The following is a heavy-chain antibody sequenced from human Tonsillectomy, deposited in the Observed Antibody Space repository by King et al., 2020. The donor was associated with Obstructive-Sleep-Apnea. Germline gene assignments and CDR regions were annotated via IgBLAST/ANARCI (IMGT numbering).Heavy chain of an antibody. CDR2: ISSSSSYT. V-gene: IGHV3-11*06. CDR1: GFTFSDYY. Sequence: VQLVESGGALVKPGGSLRLSCAASGFTFSDYYMSWIRQAPGKGLEWVSYISSSSSYTNYADSVKGRFTISRDNAKNSLYLQMNSLIAEDTAVYYCARDGSGYDSYNWFDPWGQGTLVTVSS. D-gene: IGHD5-12*01. J-gene: IGHJ5*02. CDR3: ARDGSGYDSYNWFDP.